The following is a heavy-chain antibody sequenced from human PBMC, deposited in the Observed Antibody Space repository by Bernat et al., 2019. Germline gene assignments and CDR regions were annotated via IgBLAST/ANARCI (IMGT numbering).Heavy chain of an antibody. D-gene: IGHD5-12*01. Sequence: EVQLVESGGGLVKPGGSLRLSCAASGFTFSSYSMNWVRQAPGKGLEWVSSISTSSSYIYYADSVEGRFTISRDNAKNSLYLQMNSLRAEDTAVYYCARVSMDIVATIGWNYYYYMDVWGKGTMVTVSS. J-gene: IGHJ6*03. CDR2: ISTSSSYI. CDR1: GFTFSSYS. CDR3: ARVSMDIVATIGWNYYYYMDV. V-gene: IGHV3-21*01.